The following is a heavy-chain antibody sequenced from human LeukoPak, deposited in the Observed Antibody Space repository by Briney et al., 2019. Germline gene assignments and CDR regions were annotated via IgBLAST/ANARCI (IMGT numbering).Heavy chain of an antibody. CDR2: IYYSGST. V-gene: IGHV4-59*08. Sequence: MTSETLSLTCTVSGGSISGYFWSWIRQPPGKGLEWIGYIYYSGSTNYNPSLKSRVPISVDTSKNQFSLKLGSVTAAGTAVYYCAIHGVYNWNDYAFDVWGQGTMVTVSS. D-gene: IGHD1-1*01. CDR1: GGSISGYF. J-gene: IGHJ3*01. CDR3: AIHGVYNWNDYAFDV.